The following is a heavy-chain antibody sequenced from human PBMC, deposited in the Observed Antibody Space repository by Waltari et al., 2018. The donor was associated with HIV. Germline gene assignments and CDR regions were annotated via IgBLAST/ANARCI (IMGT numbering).Heavy chain of an antibody. V-gene: IGHV4-39*01. Sequence: QLQLQESGPGLVKPSETLSLTCTVSGGSISRSSHYWGWIRQPPGKGLEWIGSIYYGGSTYYNPSLNSRVTISVDTSKNHFSLKLSSVTAADTAVYYCARHSAWITMTVDAFDIWGPGTMVTVSS. CDR3: ARHSAWITMTVDAFDI. CDR2: IYYGGST. J-gene: IGHJ3*02. D-gene: IGHD3-22*01. CDR1: GGSISRSSHY.